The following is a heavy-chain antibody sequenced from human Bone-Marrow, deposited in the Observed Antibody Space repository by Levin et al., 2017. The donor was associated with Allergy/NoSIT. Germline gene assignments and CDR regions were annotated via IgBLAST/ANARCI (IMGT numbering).Heavy chain of an antibody. CDR1: GFTFSNAW. J-gene: IGHJ4*02. V-gene: IGHV3-15*01. Sequence: GESLKISCAASGFTFSNAWMSWVRQAPGKGLEWVGRIKSKTDGGTTDYAAPVKGRFTISRDDSKNTLYLQMNSLKTEDTAVYYCTTFLLYYDILTGPRERSEKIDYWGQGTLVTVSS. CDR2: IKSKTDGGTT. CDR3: TTFLLYYDILTGPRERSEKIDY. D-gene: IGHD3-9*01.